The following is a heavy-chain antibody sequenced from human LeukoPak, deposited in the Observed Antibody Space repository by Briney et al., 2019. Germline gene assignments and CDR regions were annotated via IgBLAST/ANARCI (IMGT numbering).Heavy chain of an antibody. V-gene: IGHV1-2*02. CDR3: ARAEGTYCSSTGCDEDWFDP. Sequence: ASVKVSCKASGYTFTGYYMHWVRQAPGQGLEWMGWINPNSGGTNYAQKFQGRVTMTRNTSISTAYMELSRLRSDDTAVYYCARAEGTYCSSTGCDEDWFDPWGQGTLVTVSS. CDR2: INPNSGGT. CDR1: GYTFTGYY. D-gene: IGHD2-2*01. J-gene: IGHJ5*02.